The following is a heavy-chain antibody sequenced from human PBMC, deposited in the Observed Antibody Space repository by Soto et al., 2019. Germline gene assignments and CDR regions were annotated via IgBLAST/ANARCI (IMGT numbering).Heavy chain of an antibody. CDR1: GFTFSNYA. CDR2: ITGGADTT. V-gene: IGHV3-23*01. D-gene: IGHD6-6*01. Sequence: EVQLLESGGGLVQPGESLRLSCAASGFTFSNYALNWVRQAPGKGLEWVSGITGGADTTFYADSVTGRFTVSRDNSKNTLYPQMNSLRPEDTAVFYCAKEASSGSSGVFDYWGQGTLVTVSS. J-gene: IGHJ4*02. CDR3: AKEASSGSSGVFDY.